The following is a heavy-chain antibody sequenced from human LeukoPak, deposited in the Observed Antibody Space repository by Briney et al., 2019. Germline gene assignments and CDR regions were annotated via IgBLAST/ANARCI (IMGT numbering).Heavy chain of an antibody. CDR2: IIPIFGTA. CDR1: GGTFSSYA. J-gene: IGHJ3*02. CDR3: AGGNRYYYDSSGLHGHAFDI. Sequence: GASVKVSCKASGGTFSSYAISWVRQAPGQGLEWMGGIIPIFGTANYAQKFQGRVTITADKSTSTAYMELSSLRSEDTAVYYCAGGNRYYYDSSGLHGHAFDIWGQGTMVTVSS. V-gene: IGHV1-69*06. D-gene: IGHD3-22*01.